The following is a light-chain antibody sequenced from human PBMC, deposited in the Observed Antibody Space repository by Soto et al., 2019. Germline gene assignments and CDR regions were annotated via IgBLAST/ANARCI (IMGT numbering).Light chain of an antibody. CDR2: AAS. CDR1: QSISSY. Sequence: DIQMTQSPSSLSASVGDRVTITCRASQSISSYLNWYQQKPGKAPKLLIYAASSVQSGVTSRFSGSGSGTDFTLTISSLQPEDFETYYCKQSYSTPWTFGKGTKVELK. J-gene: IGKJ1*01. CDR3: KQSYSTPWT. V-gene: IGKV1-39*01.